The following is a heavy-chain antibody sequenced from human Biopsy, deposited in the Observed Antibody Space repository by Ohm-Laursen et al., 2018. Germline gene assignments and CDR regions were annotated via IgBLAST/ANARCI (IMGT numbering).Heavy chain of an antibody. Sequence: TLPLTCTVSSGSISSDYWSWIRQTPGKGLEWIGYIYYSGSTNYNPSLKSRVTISVDTSKNQFSLRLNSVTAADTAVYYCARATNSTGWPYYYFYGMDVWGQGTTVTVSS. V-gene: IGHV4-59*01. J-gene: IGHJ6*02. CDR1: SGSISSDY. CDR3: ARATNSTGWPYYYFYGMDV. D-gene: IGHD2/OR15-2a*01. CDR2: IYYSGST.